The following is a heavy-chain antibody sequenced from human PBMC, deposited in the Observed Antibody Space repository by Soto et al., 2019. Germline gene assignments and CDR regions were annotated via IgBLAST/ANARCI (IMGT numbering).Heavy chain of an antibody. CDR3: ARGSRRVLPPMVRGACFDY. CDR1: GFTFSSYA. CDR2: ISYDGSNK. D-gene: IGHD3-10*01. J-gene: IGHJ4*02. V-gene: IGHV3-30-3*01. Sequence: GGSLRLSCAASGFTFSSYAMQWVRQAPGKGLEWVAVISYDGSNKYYADSVKGRFTISRDNSKNTLYLQMNSLRAEDTAVYYCARGSRRVLPPMVRGACFDYWGQGTLVTVSS.